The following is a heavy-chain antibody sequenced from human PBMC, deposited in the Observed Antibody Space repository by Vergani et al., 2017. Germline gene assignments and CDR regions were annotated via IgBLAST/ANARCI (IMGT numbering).Heavy chain of an antibody. CDR2: IYYSGST. D-gene: IGHD4-17*01. Sequence: QVHLQESGPGLVNPSQTLSLTCPVSGGSISSGGYYWSWLRQHPGKGLVWIGYIYYSGSTYYNPSLKSRVTLAVKTSKNQLSLKLSSVTAADTAVYYCAGGEYGDYETFDYWGQGTLVTVSS. CDR1: GGSISSGGYY. CDR3: AGGEYGDYETFDY. J-gene: IGHJ4*02. V-gene: IGHV4-31*03.